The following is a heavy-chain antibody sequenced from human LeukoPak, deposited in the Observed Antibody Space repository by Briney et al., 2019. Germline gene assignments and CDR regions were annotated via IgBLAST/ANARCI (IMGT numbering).Heavy chain of an antibody. CDR1: GFTVSSNY. CDR3: ARDISSGWFTGFDY. D-gene: IGHD6-19*01. Sequence: PGGSLRLSCAASGFTVSSNYMSWVRQAPGKGLEWVSVIDRGGSTYYADSVKGRFTISRDNSKNTEFLQMNSLRADDTAVYYCARDISSGWFTGFDYWGQGTLVTVSS. V-gene: IGHV3-53*01. CDR2: IDRGGST. J-gene: IGHJ4*02.